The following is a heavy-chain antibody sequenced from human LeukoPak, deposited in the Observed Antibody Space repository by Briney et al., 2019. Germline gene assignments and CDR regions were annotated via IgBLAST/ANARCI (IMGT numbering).Heavy chain of an antibody. CDR2: MYTSGGA. Sequence: SETLSLICSVSGGSISGYYWSWIRQPAGKGLEWTGRMYTSGGAYYKPSLRSRVTMSVDTSKNQFSLKLSSVTAADTAVYYCARVRCSGGSCYSNRGRYYFDYWGQGTLVTVSS. V-gene: IGHV4-4*07. CDR3: ARVRCSGGSCYSNRGRYYFDY. J-gene: IGHJ4*02. D-gene: IGHD2-15*01. CDR1: GGSISGYY.